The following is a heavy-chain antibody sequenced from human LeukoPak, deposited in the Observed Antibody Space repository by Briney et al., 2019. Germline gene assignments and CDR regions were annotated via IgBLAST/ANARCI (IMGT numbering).Heavy chain of an antibody. V-gene: IGHV3-21*04. CDR3: ARDGRIVGAKGRYFYY. J-gene: IGHJ4*02. CDR2: ISSRSSYI. D-gene: IGHD1-26*01. Sequence: PGSSLRLSGGACGFTFSSYGMNWIRQAPGKGLEWVSSISSRSSYIYYADSVKGRFTISRDNAKNSLYLQMTSLRADETAVYYCARDGRIVGAKGRYFYYCGQGTLVTV. CDR1: GFTFSSYG.